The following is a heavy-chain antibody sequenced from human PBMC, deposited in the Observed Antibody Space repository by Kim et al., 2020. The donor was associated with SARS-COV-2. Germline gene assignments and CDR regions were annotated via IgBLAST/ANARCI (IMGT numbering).Heavy chain of an antibody. Sequence: GSLRLSCAASGFTFSSYNLNWVRQAPGKGLEWVSYISSSGSTMYYADSVKGRFTISRDNAKNSLYLQMNSLRDEDTAVYYCARDKTYYEASGYWGRGTLVTVSS. D-gene: IGHD3-10*01. V-gene: IGHV3-48*02. J-gene: IGHJ4*02. CDR3: ARDKTYYEASGY. CDR2: ISSSGSTM. CDR1: GFTFSSYN.